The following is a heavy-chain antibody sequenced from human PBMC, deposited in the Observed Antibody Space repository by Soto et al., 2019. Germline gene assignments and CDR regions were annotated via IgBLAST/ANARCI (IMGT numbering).Heavy chain of an antibody. J-gene: IGHJ4*02. D-gene: IGHD4-4*01. CDR1: GGTFSSYA. CDR3: ARAISNSVFSVTPAFHY. Sequence: QVQLVQSGAEVKKPGSSVKVSCKASGGTFSSYAISWVRQAPGQGLEWMGGIIPIFGTANYAQKLQGRVTITADESTRTAYMELSSLRSEDTAVYYCARAISNSVFSVTPAFHYWGQGTLVTVSS. V-gene: IGHV1-69*01. CDR2: IIPIFGTA.